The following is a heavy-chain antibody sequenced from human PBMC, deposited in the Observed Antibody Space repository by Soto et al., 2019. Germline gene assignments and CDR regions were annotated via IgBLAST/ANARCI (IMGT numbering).Heavy chain of an antibody. Sequence: GESLKISCKGSGYNLMNYWIGWVRQMPGKGLEWMGIIYPVDSDTRYSPSFQGQVTISADKPINIVYLQWNSLKASDTAMYYCAGRRDGYNPFDEWGQGILVTVSS. V-gene: IGHV5-51*04. D-gene: IGHD5-12*01. CDR3: AGRRDGYNPFDE. CDR2: IYPVDSDT. J-gene: IGHJ4*02. CDR1: GYNLMNYW.